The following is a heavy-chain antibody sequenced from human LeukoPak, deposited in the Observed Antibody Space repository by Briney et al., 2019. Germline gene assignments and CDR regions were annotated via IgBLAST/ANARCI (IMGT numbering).Heavy chain of an antibody. CDR3: ARGAAAARPYPFDY. D-gene: IGHD6-13*01. J-gene: IGHJ4*02. V-gene: IGHV4-59*01. Sequence: PSETLSLTCTVSGGSISSYYWSWIRQPPGKGLEWIGYIYYSGSTNYNPSLKSRVTISVDTSKNQFSLKLSSVTAADTAVYYCARGAAAARPYPFDYWGQGTLVTVSS. CDR1: GGSISSYY. CDR2: IYYSGST.